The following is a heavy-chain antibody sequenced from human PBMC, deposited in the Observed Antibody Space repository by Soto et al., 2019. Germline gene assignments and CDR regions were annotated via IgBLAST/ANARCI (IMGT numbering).Heavy chain of an antibody. Sequence: QVQLVQSGAEVKKPGSSVNVSCKASGATFSGYAINWVRQAPGQGLEWLGRIVPIFETLNYVQRFQGRLAITADESTTTVYMELTNLTFEDTAVYYGVVKGNVAVSSPRSFDYWGQGTQVSVSS. CDR3: VVKGNVAVSSPRSFDY. J-gene: IGHJ4*02. V-gene: IGHV1-69*18. D-gene: IGHD6-19*01. CDR1: GATFSGYA. CDR2: IVPIFETL.